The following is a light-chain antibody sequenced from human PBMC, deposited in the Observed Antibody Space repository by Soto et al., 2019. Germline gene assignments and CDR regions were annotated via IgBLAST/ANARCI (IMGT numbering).Light chain of an antibody. Sequence: IPMTQSPSTLSGSAGEIVTITCRASQTISSWLAWYQQKPGKAPKLLIYKASTLKSGVPSRFSGSGSGTEFTLTINSLQPEDFATYYCQQVHSFALTFGPGDQGGD. CDR2: KAS. CDR1: QTISSW. CDR3: QQVHSFALT. J-gene: IGKJ3*01. V-gene: IGKV1-5*03.